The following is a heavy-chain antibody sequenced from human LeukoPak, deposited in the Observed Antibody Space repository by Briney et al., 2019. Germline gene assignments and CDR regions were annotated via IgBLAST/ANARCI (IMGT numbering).Heavy chain of an antibody. CDR2: IKQDGSEK. D-gene: IGHD6-19*01. J-gene: IGHJ4*02. Sequence: GGSLRLSCAASGINFSGYSMHWVRQAPGKGLEWVANIKQDGSEKYYVDSVKGRFTISRDNAKNSLYLQMNSLRAEDTAVYYCATAVAGTIRPHYFDYWGQGTLVTVSS. V-gene: IGHV3-7*01. CDR3: ATAVAGTIRPHYFDY. CDR1: GINFSGYS.